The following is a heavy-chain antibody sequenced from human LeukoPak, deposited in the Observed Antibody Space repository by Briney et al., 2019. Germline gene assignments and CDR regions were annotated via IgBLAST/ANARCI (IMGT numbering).Heavy chain of an antibody. J-gene: IGHJ6*03. CDR1: GYSISSGYY. D-gene: IGHD5-18*01. CDR2: IYHSGST. V-gene: IGHV4-38-2*02. CDR3: ARDRARGYSYYYYYMDV. Sequence: SETLSLTCTVSGYSISSGYYWGWIRQPPGKGLEWIGSIYHSGSTYYNPSLKSRVPISVDTSKNQFSLKLSSVTAADTAVYYCARDRARGYSYYYYYMDVWGKGTTVTVSS.